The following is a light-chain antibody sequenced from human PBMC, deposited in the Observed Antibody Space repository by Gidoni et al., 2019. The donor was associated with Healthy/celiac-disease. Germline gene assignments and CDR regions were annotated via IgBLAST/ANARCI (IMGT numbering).Light chain of an antibody. Sequence: DSVMTQSQLSLPVTHGEPASISCRSSQSLLHSNGYNYLDWYLQKPGQSPQLLIYLGSNRASGVPDRFSGSGSGTDFTLKISRVEAEDVGFYYCMQALQTPITFGQGTRLEIK. CDR1: QSLLHSNGYNY. CDR3: MQALQTPIT. CDR2: LGS. V-gene: IGKV2-28*01. J-gene: IGKJ5*01.